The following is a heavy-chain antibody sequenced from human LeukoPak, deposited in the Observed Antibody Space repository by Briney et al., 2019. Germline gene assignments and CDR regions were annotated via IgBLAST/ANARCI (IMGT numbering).Heavy chain of an antibody. J-gene: IGHJ3*02. D-gene: IGHD3-3*01. CDR1: GYTFTSYG. Sequence: ASVKVSCKASGYTFTSYGISWVRQAPGQGLEWMGWISAYNGNTNYAQKLQGRVTMTTDTSTSTAYMELRSLRSDDTAVYYCAKGNTIFGVVIDAFDIWGQGTMVTVSS. CDR2: ISAYNGNT. CDR3: AKGNTIFGVVIDAFDI. V-gene: IGHV1-18*01.